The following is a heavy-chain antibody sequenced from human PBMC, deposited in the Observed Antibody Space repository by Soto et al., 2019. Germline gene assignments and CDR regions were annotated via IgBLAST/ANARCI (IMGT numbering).Heavy chain of an antibody. CDR3: ARDKGFGEFNDAFDI. CDR1: GFTFSSYA. J-gene: IGHJ3*02. V-gene: IGHV3-30-3*01. Sequence: QVQLVESGGGVVQPGRSLRLSCAASGFTFSSYAMHWVRQAPGKGLEWVAVISYDGSNKYYADSVKGRFTISRDNSKNTLYLQMNSLRAEDTAVYYCARDKGFGEFNDAFDIWGHGTMVTVSS. D-gene: IGHD3-10*01. CDR2: ISYDGSNK.